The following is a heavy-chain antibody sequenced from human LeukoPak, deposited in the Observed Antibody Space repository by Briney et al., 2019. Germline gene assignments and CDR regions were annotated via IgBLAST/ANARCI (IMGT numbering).Heavy chain of an antibody. CDR3: ARISSSNWYNERGAFDV. Sequence: SETLSLTCTVSGYSNSTGYYWDWIRQSPGKGLEWIGSIYYIGSTNYNPSLKSRVTISVDTSKNQFSLKLRSVTAADTAVYYCARISSSNWYNERGAFDVWGQGTMVTVSS. CDR1: GYSNSTGYY. J-gene: IGHJ3*01. D-gene: IGHD6-13*01. V-gene: IGHV4-38-2*02. CDR2: IYYIGST.